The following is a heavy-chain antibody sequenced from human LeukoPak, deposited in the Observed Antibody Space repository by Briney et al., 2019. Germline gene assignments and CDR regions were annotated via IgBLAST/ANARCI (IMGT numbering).Heavy chain of an antibody. D-gene: IGHD2-2*01. CDR1: GYTFTGYY. CDR3: ARSPIEMYCSSTSCYYDWFDP. Sequence: ASVKVSCKASGYTFTGYYILWVRQAPGQGLEWMGWINPNSGGTNYAQKFQGWVTMTRDTSISTAYMELSRLRSDDTAVYYCARSPIEMYCSSTSCYYDWFDPWGQGTLVTVSS. J-gene: IGHJ5*02. V-gene: IGHV1-2*04. CDR2: INPNSGGT.